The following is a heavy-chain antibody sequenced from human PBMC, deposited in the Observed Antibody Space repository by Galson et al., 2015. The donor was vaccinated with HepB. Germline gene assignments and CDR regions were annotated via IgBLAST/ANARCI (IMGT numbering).Heavy chain of an antibody. Sequence: SLRLSCAASGFNFSKYPMHWVRQAPGKGLEWVAFISFDGSNNYYGDSVKGRFTMSRDNSKNTLYLQMDSLRVEDTAVYFCARDRSGYDRYYYHGMDVWGQGTTVTVSS. V-gene: IGHV3-30-3*01. J-gene: IGHJ6*02. CDR1: GFNFSKYP. D-gene: IGHD5-12*01. CDR3: ARDRSGYDRYYYHGMDV. CDR2: ISFDGSNN.